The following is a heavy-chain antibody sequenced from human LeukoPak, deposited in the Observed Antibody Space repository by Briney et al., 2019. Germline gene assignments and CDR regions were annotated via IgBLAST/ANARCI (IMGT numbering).Heavy chain of an antibody. J-gene: IGHJ4*02. V-gene: IGHV4-59*01. CDR3: ARVGDWNDLVY. Sequence: TPSDTLSLTCTVSGGSIRSYFWSWIRQPAGKGLEWSGYIHDSGTTNYHPSLMRRVTMSVDTSKNHFSLKLRSVSTADTAVYYCARVGDWNDLVYWGQGTLVTVSS. D-gene: IGHD1-1*01. CDR1: GGSIRSYF. CDR2: IHDSGTT.